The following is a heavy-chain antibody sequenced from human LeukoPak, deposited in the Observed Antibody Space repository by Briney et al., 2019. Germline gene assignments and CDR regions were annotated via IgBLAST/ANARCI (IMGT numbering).Heavy chain of an antibody. CDR1: GGSFSDYF. CDR2: INHNGRT. CDR3: AGIYSSSWYPPTGFDP. D-gene: IGHD6-13*01. J-gene: IGHJ5*02. V-gene: IGHV4-34*01. Sequence: PSETLSLTCAVYGGSFSDYFWSWIRQPPGKGLEWIGEINHNGRTNYKPSLKSRVSISVDTSKNQFSLKLSSVTAADTAVYYCAGIYSSSWYPPTGFDPWGQGTLVTVSS.